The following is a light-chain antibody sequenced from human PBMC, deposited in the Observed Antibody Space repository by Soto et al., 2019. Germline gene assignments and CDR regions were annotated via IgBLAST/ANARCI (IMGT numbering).Light chain of an antibody. CDR2: GAS. Sequence: EIVMTQSPATLSVSPGERATLSCMASQSVSSSVAWYQQKPGRATRLLIYGASTRATGMAARFSGSGSGTDFTLTISSLEPEDFAIYYCQQRSNWPPEVTFGQGTRLEIK. CDR1: QSVSSS. V-gene: IGKV3-15*01. J-gene: IGKJ5*01. CDR3: QQRSNWPPEVT.